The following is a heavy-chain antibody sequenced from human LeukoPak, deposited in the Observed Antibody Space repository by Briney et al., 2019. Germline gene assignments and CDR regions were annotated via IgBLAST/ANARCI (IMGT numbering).Heavy chain of an antibody. V-gene: IGHV1-2*02. J-gene: IGHJ4*02. CDR3: ARVNYYDSSGYYADFDY. CDR2: INPNSGGT. Sequence: ASVKVSCKASGYTFTGYYMRWVRQAPGQGLGWMGWINPNSGGTNYAQKFQGRVTMTRDTSISTAYMELSRLRSDDTAVYYCARVNYYDSSGYYADFDYWGQGTLVTVSS. CDR1: GYTFTGYY. D-gene: IGHD3-22*01.